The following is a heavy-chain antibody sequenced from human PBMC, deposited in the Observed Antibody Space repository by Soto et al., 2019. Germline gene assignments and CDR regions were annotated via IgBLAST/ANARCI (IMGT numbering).Heavy chain of an antibody. Sequence: SETLSLTCPVSGGSVGSGSYYWSWIRQPPGKGLEWIGYIYYSGSTNYNPSLKSRVTISVDTSKNQFSLKLSSVTAADTAVYYCARDNLRRYYDSSGYLVRGMDVWGQGTTVTVSS. D-gene: IGHD3-22*01. J-gene: IGHJ6*02. CDR3: ARDNLRRYYDSSGYLVRGMDV. V-gene: IGHV4-61*01. CDR2: IYYSGST. CDR1: GGSVGSGSYY.